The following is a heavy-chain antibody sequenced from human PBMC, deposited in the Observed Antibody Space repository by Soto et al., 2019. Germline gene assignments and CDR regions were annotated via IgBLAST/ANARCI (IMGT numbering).Heavy chain of an antibody. Sequence: QLQLQESGPGLVKPSETLSLTCTVSGGSISSSSYYWGWIRQPPGKGLEWIGSIYYSGSTYYNPSLKSRVTISVDTSKNQFSLKLSSVTAADTAVYYCARPRTICLHDCWFDPWGQGTLVTVSS. CDR1: GGSISSSSYY. CDR3: ARPRTICLHDCWFDP. V-gene: IGHV4-39*01. CDR2: IYYSGST. J-gene: IGHJ5*02. D-gene: IGHD1-7*01.